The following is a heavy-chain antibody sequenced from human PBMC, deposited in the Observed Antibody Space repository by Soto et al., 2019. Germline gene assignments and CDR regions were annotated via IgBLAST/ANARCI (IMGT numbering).Heavy chain of an antibody. Sequence: EVQLVESGGGLVKPGGSLRLSCAASGFTFSNAWMSWVHQAPGKGLEWVGRIKSKTDGGTTDYAASVKGRFTISRDDSKNTLYLQMNSLKTEDTAVYYCTTSARGRYDILTGYPHPSLYGMDVWGQGTTVTVSS. CDR1: GFTFSNAW. CDR3: TTSARGRYDILTGYPHPSLYGMDV. D-gene: IGHD3-9*01. V-gene: IGHV3-15*01. CDR2: IKSKTDGGTT. J-gene: IGHJ6*02.